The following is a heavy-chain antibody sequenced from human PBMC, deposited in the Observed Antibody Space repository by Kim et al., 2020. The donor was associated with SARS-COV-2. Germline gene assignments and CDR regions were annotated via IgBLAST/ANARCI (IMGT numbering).Heavy chain of an antibody. Sequence: GGSLRLSCAASGFTVSSNYMSWVRQAPGKGLEWVSVIFSGGSTYYADSVKGRFTISRDNSKNTLYLQMSSLRAEDTAVYYCARDGEGAFDIWGQGTMVTVSS. CDR3: ARDGEGAFDI. J-gene: IGHJ3*02. V-gene: IGHV3-53*01. CDR1: GFTVSSNY. D-gene: IGHD3-10*01. CDR2: IFSGGST.